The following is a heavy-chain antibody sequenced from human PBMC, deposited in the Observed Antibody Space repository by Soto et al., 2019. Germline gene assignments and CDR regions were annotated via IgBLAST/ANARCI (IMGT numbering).Heavy chain of an antibody. CDR1: GFTFSSYG. CDR3: ARAARTYYDFWSGYYSDY. D-gene: IGHD3-3*01. Sequence: LRLSCAASGFTFSSYGMHWVRQAPGKGLEWVAVIWYDGSNKYYADSVKGRFTISRDNSKNTLYLQMNSLRAEDTAVYYCARAARTYYDFWSGYYSDYWGQGTLVTVSS. J-gene: IGHJ4*02. V-gene: IGHV3-33*01. CDR2: IWYDGSNK.